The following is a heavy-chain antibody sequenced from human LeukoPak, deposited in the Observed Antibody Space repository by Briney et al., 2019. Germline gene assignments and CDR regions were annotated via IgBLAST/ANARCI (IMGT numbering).Heavy chain of an antibody. D-gene: IGHD5-18*01. V-gene: IGHV1-8*01. CDR2: MNPNSGNT. Sequence: ASVKVSCKASGYTFTSYDINWVRQATGQGLEWMGWMNPNSGNTGYAQKFQGRVTMTRNTSISTAYMELSSLRSEGTAVYYCALQQTPTAMVTRDYWGQGTLVTVSS. J-gene: IGHJ4*02. CDR1: GYTFTSYD. CDR3: ALQQTPTAMVTRDY.